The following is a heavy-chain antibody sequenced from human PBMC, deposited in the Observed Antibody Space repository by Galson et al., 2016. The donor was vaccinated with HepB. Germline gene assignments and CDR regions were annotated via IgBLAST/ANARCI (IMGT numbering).Heavy chain of an antibody. Sequence: SETLSLTCTVSGGSIIGTNWWSWVRQSPGKGLEWIGEISHSGSTNYNPALKTRVSISVDKPKNQVSLKLSSVTAADTAVYYCARARGGGPSGRLWWFDPWGQGTQVTVSS. D-gene: IGHD2-21*01. CDR1: GGSIIGTNW. V-gene: IGHV4-4*02. CDR2: ISHSGST. CDR3: ARARGGGPSGRLWWFDP. J-gene: IGHJ5*02.